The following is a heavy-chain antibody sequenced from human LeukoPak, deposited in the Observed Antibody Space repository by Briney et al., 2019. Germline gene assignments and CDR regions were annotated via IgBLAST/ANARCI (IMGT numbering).Heavy chain of an antibody. CDR3: ARIRDGYNDAYDI. J-gene: IGHJ3*02. Sequence: ASVTVSCKASGYTFTNYYIHWVRQAPGQGLEWMGLINPGGDNTDYAQNFQGRVTMTRDTSTSTVYMGLSSLRSEDTAVYYCARIRDGYNDAYDIWGQGTMVTVSS. V-gene: IGHV1-46*01. CDR1: GYTFTNYY. CDR2: INPGGDNT. D-gene: IGHD5-24*01.